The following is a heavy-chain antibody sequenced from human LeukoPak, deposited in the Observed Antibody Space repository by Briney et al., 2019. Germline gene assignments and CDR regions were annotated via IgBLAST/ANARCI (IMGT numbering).Heavy chain of an antibody. Sequence: PGGSLRLSCAASGFTFSSYGMHWVRQAPVKELEWVAVIWYDGSNKYYADSVKGRFTISGDNSKNTLYLQMNSLRAEDTAVYYCAREDSSGLYASFDYWGQGTLVTVSS. CDR3: AREDSSGLYASFDY. V-gene: IGHV3-33*08. CDR1: GFTFSSYG. D-gene: IGHD3-22*01. J-gene: IGHJ4*02. CDR2: IWYDGSNK.